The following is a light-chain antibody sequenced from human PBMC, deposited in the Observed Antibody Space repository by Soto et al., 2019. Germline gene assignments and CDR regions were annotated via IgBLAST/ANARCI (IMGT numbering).Light chain of an antibody. CDR3: QQYNRYPRT. CDR1: QGSSTW. CDR2: AAS. J-gene: IGKJ1*01. V-gene: IGKV1D-16*01. Sequence: DIQMTQFPSSLSASVGDRVNITCRASQGSSTWVAWYQQKPERAPKSLIYAASRLQSGVPPRFSGSGSETDFTLTISSLQPEDFATYYCQQYNRYPRTFGQGTKVDIK.